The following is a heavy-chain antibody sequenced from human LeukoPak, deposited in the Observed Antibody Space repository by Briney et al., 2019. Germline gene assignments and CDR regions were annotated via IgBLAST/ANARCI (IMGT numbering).Heavy chain of an antibody. D-gene: IGHD2-15*01. J-gene: IGHJ5*02. Sequence: ASLKVSCKASGYTFTSCYIHWVRQAPGQGLEWMDIINPTGGSTSYAQKFQGRVSMSSDTSTSTVYMELRSLRSEDTAVYYCARASLDSYCSGGSCYYTWFDPWGQETLVTVSS. V-gene: IGHV1-46*01. CDR1: GYTFTSCY. CDR3: ARASLDSYCSGGSCYYTWFDP. CDR2: INPTGGST.